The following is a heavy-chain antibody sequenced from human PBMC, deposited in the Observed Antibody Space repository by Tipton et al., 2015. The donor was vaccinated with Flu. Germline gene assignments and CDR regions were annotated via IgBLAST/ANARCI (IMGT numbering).Heavy chain of an antibody. Sequence: TLSLTCTVSGDSVTSGYYWGWIRQPPGKGLEWIGNICPGSPYYNPSLRSRVTMSVARSNDQFSLRLTSVTAADTAVYFCARRTFSNYVSEPKNWFDFWGQGTLVTVSS. CDR2: ICPGSP. CDR3: ARRTFSNYVSEPKNWFDF. D-gene: IGHD4-11*01. J-gene: IGHJ5*01. V-gene: IGHV4-38-2*02. CDR1: GDSVTSGYY.